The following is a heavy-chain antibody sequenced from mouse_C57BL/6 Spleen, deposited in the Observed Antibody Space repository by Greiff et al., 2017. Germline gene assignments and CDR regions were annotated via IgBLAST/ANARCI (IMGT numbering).Heavy chain of an antibody. J-gene: IGHJ3*01. CDR1: GYTFTSYW. CDR2: IDPSDSYT. V-gene: IGHV1-59*01. CDR3: ARSRSWDGFDY. D-gene: IGHD4-1*01. Sequence: QVQLQQPGAELVRPGTSVKLSCKASGYTFTSYWMHWVKQRPGQGLEWIGVIDPSDSYTNYNQKFKGKATLTVDTSSSTAYMQLSSLTSEDSAVYYCARSRSWDGFDYWGQRTLVTVSA.